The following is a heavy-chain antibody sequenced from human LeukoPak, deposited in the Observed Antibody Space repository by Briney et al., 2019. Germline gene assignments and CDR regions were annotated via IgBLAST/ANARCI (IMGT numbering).Heavy chain of an antibody. CDR3: ARGAVVVVSTTSLFDY. V-gene: IGHV3-7*05. D-gene: IGHD2-15*01. CDR2: INPDGSEK. Sequence: PGGSLRLSCAASGFTFSRYAMSWVRQAPGRGLEWVANINPDGSEKYYVDSVKGRFTISRDNAKNSLYMQMNSLRAEDTAVFYCARGAVVVVSTTSLFDYWGQGTLVTVSS. J-gene: IGHJ4*02. CDR1: GFTFSRYA.